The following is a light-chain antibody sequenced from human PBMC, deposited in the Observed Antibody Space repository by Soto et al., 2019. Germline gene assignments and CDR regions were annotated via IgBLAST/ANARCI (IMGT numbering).Light chain of an antibody. CDR3: QQYSNWPSWT. Sequence: ERVMTKSLATLSMSPGERATLSCRASQSVINFLAWYQQKPGQAPRLLIYGASTRATGIPARFSGSGSGTEFTLTISSLQSEDFAVYYCQQYSNWPSWTFGQGTKVDIK. V-gene: IGKV3-15*01. CDR2: GAS. CDR1: QSVINF. J-gene: IGKJ1*01.